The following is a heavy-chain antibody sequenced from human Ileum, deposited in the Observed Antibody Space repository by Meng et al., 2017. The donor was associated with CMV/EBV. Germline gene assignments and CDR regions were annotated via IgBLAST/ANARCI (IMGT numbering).Heavy chain of an antibody. CDR1: GYTLIDSF. CDR2: INVNTGGT. D-gene: IGHD2-2*02. J-gene: IGHJ4*02. V-gene: IGHV1-2*02. Sequence: ASVKVFCKASGYTLIDSFMHWVRQAPGQGLEWMGFINVNTGGTKSAQKLQGRVTMTRDTSISTAYMDLSRLGTDDTAVYYCVREGSYCTTNNCYKSFDYWGQGTLVTVSS. CDR3: VREGSYCTTNNCYKSFDY.